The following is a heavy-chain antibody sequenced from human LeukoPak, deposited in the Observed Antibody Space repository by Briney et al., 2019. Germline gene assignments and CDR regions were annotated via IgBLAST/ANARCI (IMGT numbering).Heavy chain of an antibody. Sequence: SETLSLTCTVSGGSISSYYWSLIRQPAGKGLEWIGRIYTSGSTNYNPSLKSRVTMSVDTSKNQFSLKLSSVTAADTAVYYCARDFSGITMVRGVILPFDYWGQGTLVTVSS. CDR3: ARDFSGITMVRGVILPFDY. CDR1: GGSISSYY. CDR2: IYTSGST. J-gene: IGHJ4*02. V-gene: IGHV4-4*07. D-gene: IGHD3-10*01.